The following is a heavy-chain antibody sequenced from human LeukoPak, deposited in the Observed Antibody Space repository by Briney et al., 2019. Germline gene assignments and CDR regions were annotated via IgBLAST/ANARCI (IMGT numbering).Heavy chain of an antibody. D-gene: IGHD3-22*01. Sequence: ASVKVSCKPSGYTFIDHYLHWVRQAPGQGLEALGWIDPDTGDTNYPQKFQGRVTMTRDTSSSTAYMELNRLRSDNTAVYYCARAGHNSNSGGYDFWGLGTLVTVSS. CDR2: IDPDTGDT. V-gene: IGHV1-2*02. CDR1: GYTFIDHY. CDR3: ARAGHNSNSGGYDF. J-gene: IGHJ4*02.